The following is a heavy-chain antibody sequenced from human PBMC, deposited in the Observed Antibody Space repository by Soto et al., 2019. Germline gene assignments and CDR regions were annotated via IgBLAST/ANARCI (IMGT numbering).Heavy chain of an antibody. J-gene: IGHJ4*02. Sequence: PGGSLRLSCAASGFTFSSYAMGWVRQAPGKGLEWVSVISGSAKNINHADSVKGRFTISRDNSKNTLYLQMNSLGAEDTAVYYCAKEVEANGTPLFDYWGQGTLVTVSS. D-gene: IGHD1-26*01. V-gene: IGHV3-23*01. CDR2: ISGSAKNI. CDR3: AKEVEANGTPLFDY. CDR1: GFTFSSYA.